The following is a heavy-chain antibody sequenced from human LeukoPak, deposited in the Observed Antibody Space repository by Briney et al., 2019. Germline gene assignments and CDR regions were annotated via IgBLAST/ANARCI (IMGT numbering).Heavy chain of an antibody. J-gene: IGHJ4*02. CDR2: ISSNGGST. CDR1: GFTFSSYT. D-gene: IGHD1-1*01. Sequence: GGSLRLSCAASGFTFSSYTMYWVRQAPGKGLEYVSAISSNGGSTYYANSVKGRFTISRDNAKNTLYLQMGSLRGEDMAVYYCAREVNWRFDYWGQGTLVTVSS. V-gene: IGHV3-64*01. CDR3: AREVNWRFDY.